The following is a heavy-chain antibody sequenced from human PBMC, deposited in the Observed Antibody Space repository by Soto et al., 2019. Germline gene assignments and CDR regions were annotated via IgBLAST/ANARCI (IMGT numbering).Heavy chain of an antibody. CDR2: ISAYNGNT. Sequence: QDQLVQSGAEVKKPGASVKVSCKASGYTFTSHGISWARQAPGQGLERMGWISAYNGNTNYAQKLQGRVTMTTDTSTSTAYMELRSVRSDDTAVYDCALDVRVQARFAHWGQGTRVTFSS. V-gene: IGHV1-18*01. CDR3: ALDVRVQARFAH. D-gene: IGHD1-1*01. CDR1: GYTFTSHG. J-gene: IGHJ5*02.